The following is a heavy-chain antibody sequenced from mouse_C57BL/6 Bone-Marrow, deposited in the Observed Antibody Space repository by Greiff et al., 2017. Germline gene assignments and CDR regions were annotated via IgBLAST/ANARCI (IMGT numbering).Heavy chain of an antibody. CDR2: IYPGSGST. J-gene: IGHJ3*01. Sequence: QVQLQQPGAELVKPGASVKMSCKASGYTFTSYWITWVKQRPGQGLEWIGDIYPGSGSTNYNEKFKSKATLTVDKSSSTAYMQLSSLTSEDSAVYYCAMDGGTWFAYWGQGTLVTVSA. CDR1: GYTFTSYW. CDR3: AMDGGTWFAY. V-gene: IGHV1-55*01. D-gene: IGHD2-3*01.